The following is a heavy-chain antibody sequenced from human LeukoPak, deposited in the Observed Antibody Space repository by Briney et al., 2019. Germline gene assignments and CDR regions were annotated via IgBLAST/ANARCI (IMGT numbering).Heavy chain of an antibody. CDR1: GYSISSGYY. J-gene: IGHJ4*02. D-gene: IGHD3-16*01. CDR3: ARGGSLDY. V-gene: IGHV4-61*01. Sequence: PSETLSLTCTVSGYSISSGYYWGWIRQPPGKGLEWIGYISYSGSTNYNPSLESRVTISLDTSKNQFSLKLSSVTAADTAVYYCARGGSLDYWGQGTLVSVSS. CDR2: ISYSGST.